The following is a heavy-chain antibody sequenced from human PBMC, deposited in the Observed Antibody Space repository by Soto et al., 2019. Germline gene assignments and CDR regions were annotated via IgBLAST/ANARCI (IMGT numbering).Heavy chain of an antibody. CDR1: GYTSTSYW. J-gene: IGHJ4*02. D-gene: IGHD2-21*02. Sequence: GASLKISCSVSGYTSTSYWIRWVCQLLGKGQESMGITYPGLSEIRYTPSFQGQVTISADKSIRTAYLHWNSLKASDTAMYYCARGWGDSYLYFDYWGQGTLVTVSS. CDR2: TYPGLSEI. V-gene: IGHV5-51*01. CDR3: ARGWGDSYLYFDY.